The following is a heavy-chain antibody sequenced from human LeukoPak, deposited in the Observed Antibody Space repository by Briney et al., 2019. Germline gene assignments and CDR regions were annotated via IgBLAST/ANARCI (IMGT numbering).Heavy chain of an antibody. V-gene: IGHV3-15*01. Sequence: PGGSLRLSCATSGVTFTDAWMSWVRQAPGKGLEWVGRIKTKRDGATTDYAAPVKGRFTISRDESENTLYLQMNSLRAEDTAVYYCARSPNFDWDPQDYWGQGTLVTVSS. J-gene: IGHJ4*02. CDR1: GVTFTDAW. CDR3: ARSPNFDWDPQDY. D-gene: IGHD3-9*01. CDR2: IKTKRDGATT.